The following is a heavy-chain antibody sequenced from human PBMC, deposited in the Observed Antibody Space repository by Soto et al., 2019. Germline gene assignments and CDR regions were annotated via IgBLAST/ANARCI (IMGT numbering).Heavy chain of an antibody. J-gene: IGHJ4*02. V-gene: IGHV4-34*01. CDR1: GGSFSGYY. CDR2: INHSGST. CDR3: ARGRVLRGWYGY. D-gene: IGHD6-19*01. Sequence: SETLSLTCAVYGGSFSGYYWSWIRQPPGKGLEWIGEINHSGSTNYNPSLKSRVTISVDTSKNQFPLKLSSVTAADTAVYYCARGRVLRGWYGYWGQGTLVTVSS.